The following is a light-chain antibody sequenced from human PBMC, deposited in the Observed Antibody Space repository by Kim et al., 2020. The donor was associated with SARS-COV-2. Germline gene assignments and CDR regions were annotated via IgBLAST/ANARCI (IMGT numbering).Light chain of an antibody. J-gene: IGKJ2*01. Sequence: EIVMTQSPATLSVSPEERATLSCRASQSVSNNLAWYQLKPGQAPRLLIYGASTRATGTPARFSGSGSGTDFTLTVSSLQSEDFAVYYCHQYNDWPPGDTFGQGTKLEI. CDR3: HQYNDWPPGDT. CDR1: QSVSNN. V-gene: IGKV3-15*01. CDR2: GAS.